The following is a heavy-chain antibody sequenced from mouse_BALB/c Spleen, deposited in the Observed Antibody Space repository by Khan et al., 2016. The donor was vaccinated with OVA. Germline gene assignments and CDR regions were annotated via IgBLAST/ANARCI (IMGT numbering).Heavy chain of an antibody. CDR2: ISYSGNT. J-gene: IGHJ3*01. V-gene: IGHV3-2*02. CDR3: ASTEYHDYDPFPY. CDR1: GYSITSEYT. Sequence: EVQLQESGPGLVKPSQSLSLTCTVTGYSITSEYTWNWIRQFPGNKLEWMGFISYSGNTRYNPSLKSRISITRDTSKNQFFLQLNSVTSEDTATYYYASTEYHDYDPFPYWGQGTLVTVSA. D-gene: IGHD2-4*01.